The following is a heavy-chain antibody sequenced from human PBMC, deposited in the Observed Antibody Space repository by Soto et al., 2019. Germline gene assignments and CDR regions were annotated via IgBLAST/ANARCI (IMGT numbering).Heavy chain of an antibody. J-gene: IGHJ6*02. CDR1: GYTFTSYG. Sequence: QVQLVQSGAEVKKPGASVKVSCKASGYTFTSYGISWVRQAPGQGLEWMGWISAYNGNTNYAQKLQGRGTMTTDTATSTAYREVRTLRSDDTAVYYCARGLHYDSSLLYYYYGMDVWGQGTTVTVSS. V-gene: IGHV1-18*01. CDR3: ARGLHYDSSLLYYYYGMDV. CDR2: ISAYNGNT. D-gene: IGHD3-22*01.